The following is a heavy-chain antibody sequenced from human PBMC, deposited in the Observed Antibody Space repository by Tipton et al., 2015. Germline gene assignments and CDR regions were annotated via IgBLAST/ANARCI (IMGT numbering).Heavy chain of an antibody. D-gene: IGHD3-3*01. CDR2: IWHDGSNK. Sequence: SLRLSCAASGFTFRSYGMHWVRQAPGKGLEWVAVIWHDGSNKYCANSVKGRFTISSDNAKNSLYLQMNILRAEDTALYHCARGSAFFGPVPLDWGQGILVTVSS. CDR1: GFTFRSYG. J-gene: IGHJ4*02. CDR3: ARGSAFFGPVPLD. V-gene: IGHV3-33*08.